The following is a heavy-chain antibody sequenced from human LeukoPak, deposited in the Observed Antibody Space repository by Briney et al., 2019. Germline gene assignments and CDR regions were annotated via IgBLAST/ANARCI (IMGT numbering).Heavy chain of an antibody. J-gene: IGHJ4*02. Sequence: GGSLRLSCAASGFTFTTYEMNWVRQAPGKGLEWVSYISSSGTTIYYADSVKGRFTISRDNAKNSLYLQMNSLRAEDTAVYYCARDNTIFGVALLGYWGQGTLVTVSS. CDR3: ARDNTIFGVALLGY. V-gene: IGHV3-48*03. CDR1: GFTFTTYE. D-gene: IGHD3-3*01. CDR2: ISSSGTTI.